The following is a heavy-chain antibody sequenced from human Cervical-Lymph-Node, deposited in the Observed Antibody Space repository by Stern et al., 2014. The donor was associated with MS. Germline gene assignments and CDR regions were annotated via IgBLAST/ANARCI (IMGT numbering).Heavy chain of an antibody. CDR3: ATTVTTWDYFDY. D-gene: IGHD4-17*01. CDR1: GYTFTSYY. CDR2: INPSGGST. J-gene: IGHJ4*02. Sequence: QVQLVQSGAEVKKPGASVKVSCKASGYTFTSYYMHWVRQAPGQGLEWMGIINPSGGSTSYAQKFQGRVTMTRDTSTSTVYMELSSLRSEDTAVYYCATTVTTWDYFDYGGQGPLVTVSS. V-gene: IGHV1-46*01.